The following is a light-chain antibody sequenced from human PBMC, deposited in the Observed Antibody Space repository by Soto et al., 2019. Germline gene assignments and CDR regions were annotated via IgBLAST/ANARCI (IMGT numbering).Light chain of an antibody. CDR3: SSYTGGNPSYV. V-gene: IGLV2-8*01. J-gene: IGLJ1*01. CDR2: DVT. Sequence: QSVLTHPPSPSGSPAQTVTISCTRTNRDVGGYDYVSWYQQHPGEAPKLMIYDVTIRPSGVSDRFSGSKSGNTASLTVSGLQAEDEADYYCSSYTGGNPSYVFGTGTKVTVL. CDR1: NRDVGGYDY.